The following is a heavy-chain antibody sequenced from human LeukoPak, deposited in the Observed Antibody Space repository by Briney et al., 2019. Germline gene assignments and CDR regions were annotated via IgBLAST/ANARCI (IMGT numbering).Heavy chain of an antibody. CDR1: GFTFSSYA. J-gene: IGHJ4*02. Sequence: GGSLRLSCAASGFTFSSYAMYWVRQAPGKGLEWVTVISNDGSNKYYADSVKGRFTVSRDNSRNTLFLEMNSLRTEDTSVYYCARSGCSSNSCSPEYWGQGTLVSVSS. CDR3: ARSGCSSNSCSPEY. D-gene: IGHD2-2*01. V-gene: IGHV3-30-3*01. CDR2: ISNDGSNK.